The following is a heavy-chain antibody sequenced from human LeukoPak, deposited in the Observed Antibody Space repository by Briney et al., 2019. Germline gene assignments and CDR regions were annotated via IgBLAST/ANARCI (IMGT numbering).Heavy chain of an antibody. Sequence: SQTLSLTCTVSGGSISSGGYYWSWIRQPPGKGLEWIGFIYDSGSTSYNSSLRSRVAISVDRSKNRFSLKLASVTAADTAVYYCARDSPKRYSGSYFDYWGQGTLVTVSP. V-gene: IGHV4-30-2*01. CDR3: ARDSPKRYSGSYFDY. J-gene: IGHJ4*02. CDR2: IYDSGST. CDR1: GGSISSGGYY. D-gene: IGHD1-26*01.